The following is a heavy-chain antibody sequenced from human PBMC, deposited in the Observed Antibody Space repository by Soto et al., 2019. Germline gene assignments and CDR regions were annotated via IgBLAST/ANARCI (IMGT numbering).Heavy chain of an antibody. CDR1: GCTFSSYA. Sequence: SVKVSCKASGCTFSSYAISWVRQAPGQGLEWMGGIIPIFGTANYAQKFQGRVTITADKSTSTAYMELSSLRSEDTAVYYCARDLGYYYDSSGYGYLGQGTLVIVSS. J-gene: IGHJ4*02. CDR2: IIPIFGTA. CDR3: ARDLGYYYDSSGYGY. D-gene: IGHD3-22*01. V-gene: IGHV1-69*06.